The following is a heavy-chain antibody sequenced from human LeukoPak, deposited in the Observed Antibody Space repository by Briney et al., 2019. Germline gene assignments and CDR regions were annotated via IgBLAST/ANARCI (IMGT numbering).Heavy chain of an antibody. CDR1: GFSFSSYG. CDR2: IRNDGNNI. J-gene: IGHJ4*02. V-gene: IGHV3-30*02. D-gene: IGHD6-6*01. CDR3: AKFGSSGLQGY. Sequence: GGSLRLSCAASGFSFSSYGKHWVRQAPGKGLEWVAFIRNDGNNIRYADSVKGRFTISRDNSKNKQYLQMNSLKSEDTAVYYCAKFGSSGLQGYWGQGTLVTVSS.